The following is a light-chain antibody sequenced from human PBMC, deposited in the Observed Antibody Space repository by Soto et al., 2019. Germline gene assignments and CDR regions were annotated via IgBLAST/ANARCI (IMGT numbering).Light chain of an antibody. CDR2: DAS. J-gene: IGKJ2*01. CDR3: HHYNDWPPKQYT. V-gene: IGKV3-15*01. Sequence: EIVMTQSPATLSVSPGERATLSCRASQSVSSYLAWYQQKPGQAPRLLIYDASTRATGIPARFSGSGSGTEFTLTISSLQSEDFAVYYCHHYNDWPPKQYTFGQGTKLEIK. CDR1: QSVSSY.